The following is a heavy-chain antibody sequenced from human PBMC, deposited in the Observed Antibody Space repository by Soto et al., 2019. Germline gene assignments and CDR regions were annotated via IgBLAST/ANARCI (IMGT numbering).Heavy chain of an antibody. CDR3: ARDRGDAFDI. CDR1: GGSISSYY. CDR2: IYYSGST. V-gene: IGHV4-59*01. J-gene: IGHJ3*02. Sequence: QVQLQESGPGLVKPSETLSFTCTVSGGSISSYYWSWIRQPPGKGLEWIGYIYYSGSTNYNPSLKSRVTISVHTSKNQFSLKLSSVTAADTAVYYCARDRGDAFDIWGQGTMVTVSS.